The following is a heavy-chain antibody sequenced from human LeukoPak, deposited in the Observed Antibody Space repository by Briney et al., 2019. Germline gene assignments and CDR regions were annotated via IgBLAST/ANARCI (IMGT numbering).Heavy chain of an antibody. CDR2: ISGSGSNI. J-gene: IGHJ3*02. CDR1: GFTFSSYA. V-gene: IGHV3-23*01. D-gene: IGHD5-24*01. Sequence: GGSLRLSCAASGFTFSSYAMSWVRHAPGKGLEWVSGISGSGSNIYYLDSVKGRFTISRDNSRNTLYLQMISLRGDDTALYYCARRRDGSSSGAFDIWGQGTMVTVFS. CDR3: ARRRDGSSSGAFDI.